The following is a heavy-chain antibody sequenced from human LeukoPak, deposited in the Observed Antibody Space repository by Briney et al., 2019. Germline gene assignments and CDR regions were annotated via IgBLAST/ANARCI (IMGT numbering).Heavy chain of an antibody. CDR3: AREGVVVAATQVYGMDV. CDR1: GGSFSGYY. J-gene: IGHJ6*02. D-gene: IGHD2-15*01. V-gene: IGHV4-34*01. Sequence: SETLSLTCAVYGGSFSGYYWSWIRQPPGKGLEWIGEINHSGSTNYNPSLKSRVTISVDTSKNQFSLKLTSVTAADTAVYYCAREGVVVAATQVYGMDVWGQGTTVTVSS. CDR2: INHSGST.